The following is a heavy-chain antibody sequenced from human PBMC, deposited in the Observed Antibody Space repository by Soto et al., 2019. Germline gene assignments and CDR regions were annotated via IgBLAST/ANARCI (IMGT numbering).Heavy chain of an antibody. J-gene: IGHJ6*03. Sequence: GGSLRLSCAASGFTVSSNYMSWVRQAPGKGLEWVSVIYSGGSTYYADSVKGRFTISRDNSKNTLYLQMNSLRAEDTAVDYCARDLRGSSSWYYYYYMDVWGKGTTVTVSS. CDR2: IYSGGST. CDR1: GFTVSSNY. CDR3: ARDLRGSSSWYYYYYMDV. D-gene: IGHD6-13*01. V-gene: IGHV3-53*01.